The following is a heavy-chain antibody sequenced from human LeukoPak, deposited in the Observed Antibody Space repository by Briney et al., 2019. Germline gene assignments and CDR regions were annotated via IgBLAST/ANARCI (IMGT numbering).Heavy chain of an antibody. V-gene: IGHV3-9*01. Sequence: PGGSLRLSCAASKFTFDDYAMHWVRQAPGKGLEWVSGISWNSGSIGYADSVKGRFTISRDNAKNSLYLQMNSLRAEDTALYYCAKGGPGVSGDYWYFDLWGRGTLVTVSS. CDR3: AKGGPGVSGDYWYFDL. CDR2: ISWNSGSI. J-gene: IGHJ2*01. CDR1: KFTFDDYA. D-gene: IGHD2-15*01.